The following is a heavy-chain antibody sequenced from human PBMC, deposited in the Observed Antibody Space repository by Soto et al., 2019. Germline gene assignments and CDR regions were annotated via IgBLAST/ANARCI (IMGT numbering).Heavy chain of an antibody. CDR3: ARLRQYQLLLLLYGELDN. V-gene: IGHV5-51*01. Sequence: PGESLKISCKGSGYSFTSYWIGWVRQMPGKGLEWMGIIYPGDSDTRYSPSFQGQVTISADKSISTAYLQWSSLKASDTAMYYCARLRQYQLLLLLYGELDNWRQGTLVTVSS. D-gene: IGHD2-2*01. CDR2: IYPGDSDT. J-gene: IGHJ4*02. CDR1: GYSFTSYW.